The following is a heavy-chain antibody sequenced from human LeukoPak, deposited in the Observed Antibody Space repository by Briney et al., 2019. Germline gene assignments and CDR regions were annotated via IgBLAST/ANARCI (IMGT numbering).Heavy chain of an antibody. D-gene: IGHD3-22*01. CDR2: IIPILGIA. J-gene: IGHJ3*02. CDR1: GGTFSSYT. V-gene: IGHV1-69*02. Sequence: ASVKVSCKASGGTFSSYTISWVRQAPGQGLEWMGRIIPILGIANYAQKFQGRVTITADKSTGTAYMELSSLRSEDTAVYYCARAYYYDSSGYFFDAFDIWGQGTMVTVSS. CDR3: ARAYYYDSSGYFFDAFDI.